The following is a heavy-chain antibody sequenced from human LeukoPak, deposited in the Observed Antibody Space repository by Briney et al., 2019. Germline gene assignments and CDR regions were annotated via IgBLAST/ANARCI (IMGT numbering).Heavy chain of an antibody. D-gene: IGHD2-21*01. J-gene: IGHJ4*02. Sequence: GGSLRLSCAASGFAFSNYAMTWVRQAPGKGLEWVSGISGSGGSTYYVDSVKGRFTISRDNSKNTLYLQMNSLREEDTALYFCAKNGGGQCYSHLDSWGQGNLVTVSS. V-gene: IGHV3-23*01. CDR1: GFAFSNYA. CDR3: AKNGGGQCYSHLDS. CDR2: ISGSGGST.